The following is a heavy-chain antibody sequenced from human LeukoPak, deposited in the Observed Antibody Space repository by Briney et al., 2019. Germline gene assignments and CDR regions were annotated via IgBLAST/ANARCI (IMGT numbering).Heavy chain of an antibody. J-gene: IGHJ6*02. D-gene: IGHD2-2*01. CDR3: ASSRVECSSTSCYAVYYYYGMDV. V-gene: IGHV4-59*12. Sequence: SETLSLTCTVSGGSISSYYWSWIRQPPGKGLEWIGYIYHSGSTNYNPSLKSRVTMSVDTSKNQFSLKLSSVTAADTAVYYCASSRVECSSTSCYAVYYYYGMDVWGQGTSVTVSS. CDR2: IYHSGST. CDR1: GGSISSYY.